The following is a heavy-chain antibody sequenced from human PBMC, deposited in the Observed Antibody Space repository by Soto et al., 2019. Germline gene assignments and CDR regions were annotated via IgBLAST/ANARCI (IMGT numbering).Heavy chain of an antibody. J-gene: IGHJ6*02. V-gene: IGHV6-1*01. CDR1: GDSVSSNSAA. D-gene: IGHD2-15*01. CDR3: ARGEAGGNPYYYYGMDV. CDR2: TYYGSKWYN. Sequence: SQTLSLTCAISGDSVSSNSAAWNWIRQSPSRGLEWLGRTYYGSKWYNDYAVSVKSRITINPDTSKNQFSLQLNSVTPEDTAVYYCARGEAGGNPYYYYGMDVWGQGTTVTVSS.